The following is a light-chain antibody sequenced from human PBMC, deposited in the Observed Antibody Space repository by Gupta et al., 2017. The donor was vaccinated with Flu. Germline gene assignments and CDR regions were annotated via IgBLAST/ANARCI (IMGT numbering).Light chain of an antibody. V-gene: IGLV1-40*01. CDR2: DNT. J-gene: IGLJ1*01. CDR1: NSNIGGGHD. Sequence: QSVLTQPPSVSGAPGQRVTISCTGTNSNIGGGHDVHWYQQSPGTAPKLLIYDNTYRPSGVPDRFSGSTSGASVSLAITGLQAEDEAHYYCQSYDNSRSGYVFGTGTKVTVL. CDR3: QSYDNSRSGYV.